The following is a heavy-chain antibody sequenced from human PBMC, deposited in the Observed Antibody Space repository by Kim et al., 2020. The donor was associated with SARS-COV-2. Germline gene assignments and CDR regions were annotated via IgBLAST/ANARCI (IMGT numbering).Heavy chain of an antibody. D-gene: IGHD1-7*01. Sequence: GGSLRLSCTASGFTFGDYAMSWVRQAPGKGLEWVGFIRSKAYGGTTEYAASVKGRFTISRDDSKSIAYLQMNSLKTEDTAVYYCTRPGWYNWNYVFYYGMDVWGQGTTVTVSS. CDR2: IRSKAYGGTT. CDR1: GFTFGDYA. V-gene: IGHV3-49*04. J-gene: IGHJ6*02. CDR3: TRPGWYNWNYVFYYGMDV.